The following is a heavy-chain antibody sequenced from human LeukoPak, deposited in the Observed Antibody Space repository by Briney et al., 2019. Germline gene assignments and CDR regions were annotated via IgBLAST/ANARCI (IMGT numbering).Heavy chain of an antibody. CDR3: ARGLDDILTGSPYWFDP. CDR2: IIPILGIA. Sequence: SVKVSCKASGGTFSSYTISWVRQAPGQGLEWMGRIIPILGIANYAQKFQGRVTITADKSTSTAYMELSSLRSEDTAVYYCARGLDDILTGSPYWFDPWGQRTLVTVSS. D-gene: IGHD3-9*01. J-gene: IGHJ5*02. CDR1: GGTFSSYT. V-gene: IGHV1-69*02.